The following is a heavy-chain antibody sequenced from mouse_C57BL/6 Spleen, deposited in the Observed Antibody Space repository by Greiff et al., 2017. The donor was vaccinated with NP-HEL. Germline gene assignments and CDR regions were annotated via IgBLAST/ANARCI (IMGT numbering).Heavy chain of an antibody. J-gene: IGHJ1*03. CDR3: ARGRLTTVRWYFDV. Sequence: QVQLKQSGPELVKPGASVKISCKASGYAFSSSWMNWVKQRPGKGLEWIGRIYPGDGDTNYNGKFKGKATLTADKSSSTAYMQLSSLTSEDSAVYFCARGRLTTVRWYFDVWGTGTTVTVSS. V-gene: IGHV1-82*01. CDR1: GYAFSSSW. D-gene: IGHD1-1*01. CDR2: IYPGDGDT.